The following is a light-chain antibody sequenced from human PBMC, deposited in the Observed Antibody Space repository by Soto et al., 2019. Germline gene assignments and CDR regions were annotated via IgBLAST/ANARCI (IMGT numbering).Light chain of an antibody. CDR3: QQYNNWPPLT. J-gene: IGKJ4*01. CDR2: GAS. CDR1: QSVGSN. Sequence: EIVMTQSPATLSVSPGERATLSCRASQSVGSNLAWYQQKPGQAPTLLIYGASTSATGIPARFSGSGSGTEYTLTISSLQSEDFAVYYCQQYNNWPPLTFGGGTKVEIK. V-gene: IGKV3-15*01.